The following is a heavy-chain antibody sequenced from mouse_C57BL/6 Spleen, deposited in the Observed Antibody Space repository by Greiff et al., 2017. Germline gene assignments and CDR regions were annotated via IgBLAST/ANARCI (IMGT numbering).Heavy chain of an antibody. CDR1: GYTFTSYW. CDR3: ARSNYDYEGYFDY. D-gene: IGHD2-4*01. J-gene: IGHJ2*01. Sequence: QVQLQQPGAELVKPGASVKMSCKASGYTFTSYWITWVKQRPGQGLEWIGDIYPGSGSTNYNEKFKSKATLTVDTSSSTAFMQLSSLTSEDSAVYYCARSNYDYEGYFDYWGQGTTLTVSS. CDR2: IYPGSGST. V-gene: IGHV1-55*01.